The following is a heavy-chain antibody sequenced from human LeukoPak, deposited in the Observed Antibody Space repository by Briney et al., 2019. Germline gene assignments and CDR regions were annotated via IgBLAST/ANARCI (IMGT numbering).Heavy chain of an antibody. V-gene: IGHV3-7*05. CDR2: TNGDGSEI. J-gene: IGHJ4*02. CDR1: GFTFTTSW. CDR3: ARDLGWAQFDY. Sequence: QPGGSLRLSCAASGFTFTTSWMNWVRQAPGKGLEWLANTNGDGSEIYYVDSVKGRFTISRDNAKNSLYLQMNSLRAEDTAVYYCARDLGWAQFDYWGQGILVTVSS. D-gene: IGHD3-16*01.